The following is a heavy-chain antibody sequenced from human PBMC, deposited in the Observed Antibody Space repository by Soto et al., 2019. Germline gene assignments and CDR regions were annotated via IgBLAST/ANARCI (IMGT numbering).Heavy chain of an antibody. CDR2: ISNDGSRQ. J-gene: IGHJ4*02. CDR1: GFTFRNYP. D-gene: IGHD6-19*01. V-gene: IGHV3-30*14. Sequence: APRPSRAAPGFTFRNYPIHLVPHSPGKGREWVAVISNDGSRQFYTDPVKGRFTISRDNSQNTLSLKMDNLINEDTAVYYCAREGGSSGRAGIFDYWGQGAQVTVSS. CDR3: AREGGSSGRAGIFDY.